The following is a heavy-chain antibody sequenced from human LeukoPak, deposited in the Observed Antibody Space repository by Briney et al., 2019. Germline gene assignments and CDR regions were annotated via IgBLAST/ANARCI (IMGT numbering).Heavy chain of an antibody. D-gene: IGHD3-22*01. CDR3: ARRVVITADAFDI. CDR2: IYYSGST. J-gene: IGHJ3*02. V-gene: IGHV4-59*01. CDR1: GGYISSYY. Sequence: PSETLSLTCTVSGGYISSYYWSWIRQPPGKGLEWIGDIYYSGSTNYNPSLKSRVTISVDTSKTQFSLQLSSVTAADTAVYYCARRVVITADAFDIWGQGTMVTVSS.